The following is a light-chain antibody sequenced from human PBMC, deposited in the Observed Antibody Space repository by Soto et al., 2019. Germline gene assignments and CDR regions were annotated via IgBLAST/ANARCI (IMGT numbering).Light chain of an antibody. J-gene: IGKJ1*01. CDR3: QQYGSSPT. V-gene: IGKV3-20*01. CDR2: DVS. Sequence: EIVLTQSPGTLSLSPGERATLSCRSSHSVSSNYLAWYQQKPGQAPRLLIYDVSSRATSTPDRFSGSGSGTDITLTISRLAPEDFAEYYCQQYGSSPTFGQGTKVEIK. CDR1: HSVSSNY.